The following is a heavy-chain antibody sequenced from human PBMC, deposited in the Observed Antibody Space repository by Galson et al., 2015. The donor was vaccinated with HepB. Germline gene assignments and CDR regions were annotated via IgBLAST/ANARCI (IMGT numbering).Heavy chain of an antibody. CDR3: ARVHVSYLDY. Sequence: SLRLSCAASGFTFSSYAMHWVRQAPGEGLEWVAVISYDGSNKYYADPVKGRFTISRDNSKNMVYLQMSSLRAEDTAVYFCARVHVSYLDYWGQGTLVTASS. V-gene: IGHV3-30-3*01. J-gene: IGHJ4*02. CDR2: ISYDGSNK. CDR1: GFTFSSYA.